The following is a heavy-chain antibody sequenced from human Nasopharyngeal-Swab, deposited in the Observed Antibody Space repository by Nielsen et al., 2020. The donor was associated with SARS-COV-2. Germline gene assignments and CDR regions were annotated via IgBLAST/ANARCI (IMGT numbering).Heavy chain of an antibody. J-gene: IGHJ4*02. D-gene: IGHD5-12*01. V-gene: IGHV4-31*03. CDR1: GGSISSGGYY. Sequence: LRLSCTVSGGSISSGGYYWSWIRQHPGKGLEWIGYIYYSGSTYYNPSLKSRVTISVDTSKNQFSLKLSPVTAADTAVYYCARPKYSGYDDEFGAYFDYWGQGTLVTVSS. CDR2: IYYSGST. CDR3: ARPKYSGYDDEFGAYFDY.